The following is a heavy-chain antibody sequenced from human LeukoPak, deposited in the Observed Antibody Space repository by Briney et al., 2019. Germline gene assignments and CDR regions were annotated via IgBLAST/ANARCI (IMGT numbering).Heavy chain of an antibody. D-gene: IGHD6-19*01. CDR2: IIPIFGTT. CDR3: ARDQRGSSGPTDY. CDR1: GGTFSSYA. J-gene: IGHJ4*02. V-gene: IGHV1-69*05. Sequence: SVKVSCKASGGTFSSYAISWVRQAPGQGLEWMGRIIPIFGTTNYAQKFQGRVTITTDESTSTAYMELSSLRSDDTAVYYCARDQRGSSGPTDYWGQGTLVTVSS.